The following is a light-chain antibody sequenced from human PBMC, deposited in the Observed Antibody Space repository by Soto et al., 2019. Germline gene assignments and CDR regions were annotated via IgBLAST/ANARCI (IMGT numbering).Light chain of an antibody. CDR3: QHYAAAPIT. Sequence: TVLTQSPVTLSLSPGERGTLSCRASQSVGGNVAWYQQKPGQAPKLLISGASSRAPGIPDRFSGSGSGADFTLSISRLEPEDFALYYCQHYAAAPITFGQGTRLDI. CDR2: GAS. J-gene: IGKJ5*01. V-gene: IGKV3-20*01. CDR1: QSVGGN.